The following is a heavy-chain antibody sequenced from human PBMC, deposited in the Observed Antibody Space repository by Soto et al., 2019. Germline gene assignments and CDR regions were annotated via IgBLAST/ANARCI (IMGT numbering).Heavy chain of an antibody. CDR1: GYTFTGYY. Sequence: ASVKVSCKASGYTFTGYYMHWVRQAPRQGLEWMGWINPNSGGTNYAQKFQGWVTMTRDTSISTAYMELSRLRSDDTAVYYCARCRGYSYGPYYYGMDVWGQGTTVTVSS. J-gene: IGHJ6*02. CDR3: ARCRGYSYGPYYYGMDV. D-gene: IGHD5-18*01. V-gene: IGHV1-2*04. CDR2: INPNSGGT.